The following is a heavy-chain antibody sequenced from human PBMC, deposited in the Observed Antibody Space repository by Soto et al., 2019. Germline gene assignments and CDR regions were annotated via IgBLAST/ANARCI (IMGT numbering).Heavy chain of an antibody. CDR2: ISGSGGST. V-gene: IGHV3-23*01. Sequence: GGSLRLSCAASGFTFSSYAMSWVRQAPGEGLEWVSAISGSGGSTYYADSVKGRFTISRDNSKNTLYLQMNSLRAEDTAVYYCAKDLGRAMAPFRYWGQGTLVTVSS. D-gene: IGHD3-16*01. CDR3: AKDLGRAMAPFRY. J-gene: IGHJ4*02. CDR1: GFTFSSYA.